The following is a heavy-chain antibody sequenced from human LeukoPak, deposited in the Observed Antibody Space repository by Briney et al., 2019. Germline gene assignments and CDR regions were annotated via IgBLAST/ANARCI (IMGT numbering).Heavy chain of an antibody. J-gene: IGHJ4*02. D-gene: IGHD6-6*01. Sequence: ASVKVSCKASGYTFTSYDINWVRQATGQGLEWMGWMNPNSGNTGYAQKFQGRVTMTRNTSISTAYMELSSLRSEDTAVYYRARGQMGRGAARRVDYWGQGTLVTVSS. CDR2: MNPNSGNT. CDR1: GYTFTSYD. CDR3: ARGQMGRGAARRVDY. V-gene: IGHV1-8*01.